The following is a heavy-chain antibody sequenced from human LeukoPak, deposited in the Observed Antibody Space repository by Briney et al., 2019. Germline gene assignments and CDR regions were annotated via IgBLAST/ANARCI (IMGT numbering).Heavy chain of an antibody. D-gene: IGHD6-19*01. J-gene: IGHJ3*02. CDR2: INPSGGST. Sequence: ASVKVSCKASGYTFTSYYMHWVRQAPGQGLEWMGIINPSGGSTSYAQKFQGRVTMTRDTSTSTVYMELSSLSSEGTAVYYCARGGRERYSSGWTDAFDIWGQGTMVTVSS. CDR1: GYTFTSYY. CDR3: ARGGRERYSSGWTDAFDI. V-gene: IGHV1-46*01.